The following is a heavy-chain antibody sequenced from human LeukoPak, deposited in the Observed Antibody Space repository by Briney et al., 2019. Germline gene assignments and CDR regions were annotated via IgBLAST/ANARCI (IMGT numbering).Heavy chain of an antibody. CDR1: AFTLSSYW. Sequence: GGSLRLSCAASAFTLSSYWMSWVRQAPGKGLEWVANINQGGSDKYYVDSVKGRFTISRDNANNLLYLQMNSLRGEDTAVYYCTRDRSRAEDDWGQGTLVTVSS. V-gene: IGHV3-7*01. D-gene: IGHD1-14*01. CDR3: TRDRSRAEDD. J-gene: IGHJ4*02. CDR2: INQGGSDK.